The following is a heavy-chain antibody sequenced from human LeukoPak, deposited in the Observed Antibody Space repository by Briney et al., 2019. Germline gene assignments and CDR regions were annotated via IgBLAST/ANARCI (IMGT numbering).Heavy chain of an antibody. D-gene: IGHD5-18*01. J-gene: IGHJ4*02. CDR2: ISDSGSST. CDR1: GFTFSSYG. V-gene: IGHV3-23*01. Sequence: PGGSLRLSCAAFGFTFSSYGMSWVRQAPGKGLEWVSSISDSGSSTYYADSVKGRFTISRDNSKNTLYLQMNSLRAEDTAVYYCAKDGGIQLWFGEYYFDYWGQGTLVTVSS. CDR3: AKDGGIQLWFGEYYFDY.